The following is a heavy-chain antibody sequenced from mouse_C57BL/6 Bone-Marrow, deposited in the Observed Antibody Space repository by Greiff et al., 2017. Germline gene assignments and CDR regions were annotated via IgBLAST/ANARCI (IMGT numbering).Heavy chain of an antibody. D-gene: IGHD1-1*02. J-gene: IGHJ4*01. V-gene: IGHV1-61*01. CDR1: GYTFTSYW. Sequence: VQLQQSGAELVRPGSSVKLSCKASGYTFTSYWMDWVKQRPGQGLEWIGNIYPSDSGTHYNQKFKDKATLTVDKSSSTAYMQLSSLTSEDSAVYYCARDGDYAMDYWGQGTSVTVSS. CDR3: ARDGDYAMDY. CDR2: IYPSDSGT.